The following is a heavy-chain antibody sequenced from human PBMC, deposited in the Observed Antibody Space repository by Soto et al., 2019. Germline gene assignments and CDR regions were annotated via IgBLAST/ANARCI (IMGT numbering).Heavy chain of an antibody. CDR1: GFTFNIYG. CDR2: ISAGGSNK. V-gene: IGHV3-48*02. D-gene: IGHD5-18*01. CDR3: ARDNFGYSFGLDF. Sequence: GSLRLSCAVSGFTFNIYGMHWVRQAPGKGLEWVSYISAGGSNKFYADSVRGRFTVSRDNAKNSVSLQMNSLRDDDTALYYCARDNFGYSFGLDFWGQGTPVTVSS. J-gene: IGHJ4*02.